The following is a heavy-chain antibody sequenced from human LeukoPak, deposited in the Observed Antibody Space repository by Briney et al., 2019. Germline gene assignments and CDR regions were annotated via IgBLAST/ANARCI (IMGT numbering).Heavy chain of an antibody. CDR1: GYSFTSNY. V-gene: IGHV1-46*01. CDR2: ICPRDGST. J-gene: IGHJ4*02. CDR3: ARDQEGFDY. Sequence: ASVKVSCKASGYSFTSNYIHWVRQAPGQGLEWMGMICPRDGSTSYAQRFQDRVTVTRDTSTSTVHMELSGLRSEDTAVYYCARDQEGFDYWGQGTQVTVSS.